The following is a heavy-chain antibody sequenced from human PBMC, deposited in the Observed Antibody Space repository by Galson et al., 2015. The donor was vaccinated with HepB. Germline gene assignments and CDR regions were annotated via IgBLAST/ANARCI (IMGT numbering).Heavy chain of an antibody. CDR1: GFTFSSYG. CDR3: ARVGHWRFGAQDAFDI. D-gene: IGHD3-10*01. V-gene: IGHV3-33*01. CDR2: IWYDGSNK. Sequence: SLRLSCAASGFTFSSYGMHWVRQAPGKGLEWVAVIWYDGSNKYYADSVKGRFTISRDNSKNTLYLQMNSLRAEDTAVYYCARVGHWRFGAQDAFDIWGQGTMVTVSS. J-gene: IGHJ3*02.